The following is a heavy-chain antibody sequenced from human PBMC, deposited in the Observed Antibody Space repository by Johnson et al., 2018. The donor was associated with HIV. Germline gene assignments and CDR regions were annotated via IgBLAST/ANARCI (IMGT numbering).Heavy chain of an antibody. V-gene: IGHV3-30*02. Sequence: VQLVESGGGVVQPGGSLRLSCAASGFTFSSYGMHWVRQAPGKGLEWVAFIRYDGSNKYYADSVKGRFTISRDNSKNTLDLQMNSLRAEDTAVYYCAAAEYDAFDIWGQGTMVTVSS. J-gene: IGHJ3*02. D-gene: IGHD6-6*01. CDR1: GFTFSSYG. CDR2: IRYDGSNK. CDR3: AAAEYDAFDI.